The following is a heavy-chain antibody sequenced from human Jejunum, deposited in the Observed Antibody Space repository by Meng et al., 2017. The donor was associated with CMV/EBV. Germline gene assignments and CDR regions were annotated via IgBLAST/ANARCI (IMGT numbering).Heavy chain of an antibody. CDR1: GDSVSSNNAA. V-gene: IGHV6-1*01. D-gene: IGHD2-2*01. Sequence: QVHLQQSGPGLVKPSXNPPLTCAIPGDSVSSNNAAWNWIRQSPSRGLEWLGRTYYRSKWSNDYAVSVKSRITVNPDTSKNQFSLQLNSVTPEDTAVYYCARLHCSSTSCYVDCWGQGTLVTVSS. J-gene: IGHJ4*02. CDR3: ARLHCSSTSCYVDC. CDR2: TYYRSKWSN.